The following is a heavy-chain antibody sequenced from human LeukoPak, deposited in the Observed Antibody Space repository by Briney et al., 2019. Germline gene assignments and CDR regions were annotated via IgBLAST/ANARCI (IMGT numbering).Heavy chain of an antibody. V-gene: IGHV3-74*03. CDR2: IKGDETST. CDR1: GFTFSSYY. CDR3: ARGTYFYDSSGYCDY. J-gene: IGHJ4*02. Sequence: GGSLRLSCAASGFTFSSYYMFWVRQAPGKGLAWISTIKGDETSTKYADSVKGRFTISRDNAKNTLYLQMNSLRAEDTAVYYCARGTYFYDSSGYCDYWGQGTLVTVSS. D-gene: IGHD3-22*01.